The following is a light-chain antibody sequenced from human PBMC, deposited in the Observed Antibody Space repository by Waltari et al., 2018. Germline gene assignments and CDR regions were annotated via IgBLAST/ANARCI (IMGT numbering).Light chain of an antibody. V-gene: IGLV2-11*01. Sequence: QSALTQPRSVSGSPGQSVTISCTGSSSDVGGYNAVSWYQQFPGKGPKVLIYDVSKRRSGVPDRFSGSKAGNTASLTISGLQAEDEAAYYCCSYAGTYTFFVFGSGTEVTVL. J-gene: IGLJ1*01. CDR1: SSDVGGYNA. CDR3: CSYAGTYTFFV. CDR2: DVS.